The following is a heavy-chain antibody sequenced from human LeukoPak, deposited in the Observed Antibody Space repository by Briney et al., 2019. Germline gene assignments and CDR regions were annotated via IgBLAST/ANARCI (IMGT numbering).Heavy chain of an antibody. V-gene: IGHV4-34*01. CDR2: INHSGST. D-gene: IGHD4-17*01. CDR3: ARGPLGSDYGAYGVGY. CDR1: GGSFSGYY. Sequence: PSETLSLTCAVYGGSFSGYYWSWIRQPPGKGLEWIGEINHSGSTNYNPSLKSRVTISVDTSKNQFSLKLSSVTAADTAVYYCARGPLGSDYGAYGVGYWGQGTLVIVSS. J-gene: IGHJ4*02.